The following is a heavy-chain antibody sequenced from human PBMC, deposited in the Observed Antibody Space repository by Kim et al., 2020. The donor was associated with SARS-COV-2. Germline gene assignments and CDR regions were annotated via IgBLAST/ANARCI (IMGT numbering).Heavy chain of an antibody. D-gene: IGHD2-21*02. Sequence: SETLSHTCTVSGGSISSSSYYWGWIRQPPGKGLEWIGSIYYSGSTYYNPSLKSRVTISVDTSKNQFSLKLSSVTAADTAVYYCARYAYRGDFSQYYFDY. CDR1: GGSISSSSYY. CDR3: ARYAYRGDFSQYYFDY. CDR2: IYYSGST. J-gene: IGHJ4*01. V-gene: IGHV4-39*01.